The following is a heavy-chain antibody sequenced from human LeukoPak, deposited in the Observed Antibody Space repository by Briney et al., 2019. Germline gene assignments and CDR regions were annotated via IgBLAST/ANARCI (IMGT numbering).Heavy chain of an antibody. CDR3: ARDVPLSRERNHAMDV. CDR1: GFTVSSNY. V-gene: IGHV3-66*01. D-gene: IGHD1-26*01. Sequence: GGSLRLSCAASGFTVSSNYMNWVRQAPGKGLEWVSVIYSGGYTYYEDSVKGRFTISRDNSKNTLYLQMNSLRAEDTAVYYCARDVPLSRERNHAMDVWGQGTTVTVSS. J-gene: IGHJ6*02. CDR2: IYSGGYT.